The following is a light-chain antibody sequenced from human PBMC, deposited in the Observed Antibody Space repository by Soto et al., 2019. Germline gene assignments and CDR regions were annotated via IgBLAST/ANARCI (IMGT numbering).Light chain of an antibody. CDR3: NSYAGSNNFVV. V-gene: IGLV2-8*01. CDR1: SSDVGGYNF. J-gene: IGLJ2*01. CDR2: EVN. Sequence: QSVLTQPPSASGSPGRSVTISCTGTSSDVGGYNFVSWFQQNPGKAPKLMIYEVNKRPSGVPDRFSGSKSGNTASLTVSGLRAEDEADYYCNSYAGSNNFVVFGGGTQLTVL.